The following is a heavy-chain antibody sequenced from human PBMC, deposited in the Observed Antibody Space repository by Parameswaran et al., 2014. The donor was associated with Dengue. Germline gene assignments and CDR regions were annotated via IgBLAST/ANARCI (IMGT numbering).Heavy chain of an antibody. J-gene: IGHJ4*02. Sequence: VRQMPGKGLEWMGIIYPADSDTRYSPSFRGQVTMSADRSTSTAYLQWNSLKASDTAMYYCAKHRRNGYNLGIGFWGRGTLVTVSS. CDR2: IYPADSDT. D-gene: IGHD5-24*01. V-gene: IGHV5-51*01. CDR3: AKHRRNGYNLGIGF.